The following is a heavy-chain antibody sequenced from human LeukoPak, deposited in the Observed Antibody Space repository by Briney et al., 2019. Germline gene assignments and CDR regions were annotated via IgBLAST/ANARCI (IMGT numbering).Heavy chain of an antibody. CDR3: ASSSGYYYYDY. Sequence: SETLSLTCAVSGGSISSGGYSWSWIRQPPGKGLKWIGYIYHSGSTYYNPSLKSRVTISVDRSKNQFSLKLSSVTAADTAVYYCASSSGYYYYDYWGQGTLVTVSS. V-gene: IGHV4-30-2*01. CDR2: IYHSGST. J-gene: IGHJ4*02. CDR1: GGSISSGGYS. D-gene: IGHD3-22*01.